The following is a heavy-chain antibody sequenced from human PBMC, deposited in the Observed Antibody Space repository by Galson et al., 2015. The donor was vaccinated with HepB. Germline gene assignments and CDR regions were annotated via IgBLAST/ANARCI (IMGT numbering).Heavy chain of an antibody. Sequence: SLRLSCAASGFSFTRYAMTWVRQAPGEGLEWVSSITSSGGNSYYTDSVKGRFTVSRDNSKNTLLLQLNSLRAKDTAMYFCAKDGIMVANNPYHFHYWGQGTLVTVSS. CDR2: ITSSGGNS. V-gene: IGHV3-23*01. CDR3: AKDGIMVANNPYHFHY. CDR1: GFSFTRYA. J-gene: IGHJ4*02. D-gene: IGHD2-15*01.